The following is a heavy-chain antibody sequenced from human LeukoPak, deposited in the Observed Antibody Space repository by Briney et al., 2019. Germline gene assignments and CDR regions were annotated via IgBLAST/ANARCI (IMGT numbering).Heavy chain of an antibody. CDR2: ISYDGSNK. V-gene: IGHV3-30-3*01. D-gene: IGHD3-22*01. J-gene: IGHJ4*02. CDR1: GFTFSSYA. Sequence: GGSLRLSCAASGFTFSSYAMHWVRRAPGKGLEWVAVISYDGSNKYYADSVKGRFTISRDNSKNTLYLQMNSLRAEDTAVYYCARAPVSSGYSGNDYWGQGTLVTVSS. CDR3: ARAPVSSGYSGNDY.